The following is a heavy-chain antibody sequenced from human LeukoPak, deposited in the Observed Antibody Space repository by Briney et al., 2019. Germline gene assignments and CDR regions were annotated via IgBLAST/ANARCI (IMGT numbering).Heavy chain of an antibody. V-gene: IGHV3-23*01. D-gene: IGHD4/OR15-4a*01. CDR2: ISSSGSTT. J-gene: IGHJ4*02. Sequence: GGSLRLSCAASGFAFSSYAMSWVRQAPGKGLEWVSTISSSGSTTYYGDSVKGRFTISRDSSKNTLDLRMNSLRAEDTAVYYCAKKGSRTIASGGFDCWGQGTLVIVSS. CDR1: GFAFSSYA. CDR3: AKKGSRTIASGGFDC.